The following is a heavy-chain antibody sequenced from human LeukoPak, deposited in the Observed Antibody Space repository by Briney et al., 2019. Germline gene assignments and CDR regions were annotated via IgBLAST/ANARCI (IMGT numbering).Heavy chain of an antibody. CDR2: IYPGDSDT. CDR3: ARSWVTGYGTVLDY. J-gene: IGHJ4*02. D-gene: IGHD2-21*02. CDR1: GYSFTAYW. V-gene: IGHV5-51*01. Sequence: GESLKISCQGSGYSFTAYWIGWVRQMPGKGLEWVGIIYPGDSDTRYSPSFQGQVTISADKSISTAYLQWSTLKASDTAMYYCARSWVTGYGTVLDYWGQGALVTVSS.